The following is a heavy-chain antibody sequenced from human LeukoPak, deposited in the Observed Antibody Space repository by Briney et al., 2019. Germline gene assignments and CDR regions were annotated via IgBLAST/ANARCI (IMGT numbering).Heavy chain of an antibody. CDR3: ARDNGYCSSTSCPNDAFDI. Sequence: GGSLRLSCAASGFTFSSYWMSWVRQAPGKGLEWVANIKQDGSEKYYVDSVKGRFTISRDNAKNSLYLQMNSLRAEDTAVYYCARDNGYCSSTSCPNDAFDIWGQGTMVTVSS. J-gene: IGHJ3*02. CDR1: GFTFSSYW. V-gene: IGHV3-7*01. D-gene: IGHD2-2*03. CDR2: IKQDGSEK.